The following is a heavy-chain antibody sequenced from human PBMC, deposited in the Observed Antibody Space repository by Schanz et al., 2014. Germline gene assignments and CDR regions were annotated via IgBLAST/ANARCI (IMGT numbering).Heavy chain of an antibody. Sequence: DVQLLESGGGLVQPGGSLRLSCEASEFTFSSYKMNWVRQVPGKGLEWVSTIGYLGDTYYPDSVKGRFTVSRDSGQNSLYLQMNSLRAGDTAVYYCARGTDWNLHYWGQGALVTVSS. CDR3: ARGTDWNLHY. D-gene: IGHD1-1*01. J-gene: IGHJ4*02. CDR1: EFTFSSYK. CDR2: IGYLGDT. V-gene: IGHV3-13*01.